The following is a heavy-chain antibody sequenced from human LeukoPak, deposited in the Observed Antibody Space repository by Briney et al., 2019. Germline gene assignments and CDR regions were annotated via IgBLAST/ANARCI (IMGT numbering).Heavy chain of an antibody. Sequence: SLRLSCEASGFTFKDYAMHWVRQAPGKGLEWVSGISWNSGSIGYADSVKGRFPISRDNAKNSLYLHINRLRTEDTALYYCAEDMYSSGSNGEGYLQHWGQGTLVTVSS. V-gene: IGHV3-9*01. CDR1: GFTFKDYA. CDR3: AEDMYSSGSNGEGYLQH. D-gene: IGHD6-19*01. CDR2: ISWNSGSI. J-gene: IGHJ1*01.